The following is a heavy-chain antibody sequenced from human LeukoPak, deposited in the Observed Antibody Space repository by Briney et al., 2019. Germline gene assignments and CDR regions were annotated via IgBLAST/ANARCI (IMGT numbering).Heavy chain of an antibody. Sequence: ASVKVSCKASVYTFTSYYMHWVRRAPGQGLEWMGIINPSGGSTSYAQKFQGRVTMTRDTSTTTVYMELSSLRSEDTAVYYCARDIYYDSSGYPSFDYWGQGTLVTVSS. CDR2: INPSGGST. CDR3: ARDIYYDSSGYPSFDY. J-gene: IGHJ4*02. D-gene: IGHD3-22*01. CDR1: VYTFTSYY. V-gene: IGHV1-46*01.